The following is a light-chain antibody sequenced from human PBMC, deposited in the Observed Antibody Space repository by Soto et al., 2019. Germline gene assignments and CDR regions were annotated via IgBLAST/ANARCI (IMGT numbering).Light chain of an antibody. Sequence: EDVLTNSPGTLSLSPGERATLSCRASQSVSSNYLAWYQQKPGQAPRLLIYDASNRATGIPDRFSGSGSGTDFTLTISRLEPEDFAMYYCQQSGSSPETFCQGSKVDIK. CDR2: DAS. CDR1: QSVSSNY. J-gene: IGKJ1*01. V-gene: IGKV3-20*01. CDR3: QQSGSSPET.